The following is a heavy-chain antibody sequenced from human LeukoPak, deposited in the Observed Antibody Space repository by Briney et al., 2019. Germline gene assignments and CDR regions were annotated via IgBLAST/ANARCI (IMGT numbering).Heavy chain of an antibody. Sequence: SETLSLTCAVSGGSISSTNWWTWVRQSPGKGLEWIGETHHSGTTNYNPSLRSRVTISLDKSKNQFSLELSSVTAADTAVYYCAASGHYYRVGAFDIWGQGTMVTVSS. D-gene: IGHD1-26*01. J-gene: IGHJ3*02. CDR3: AASGHYYRVGAFDI. CDR2: THHSGTT. CDR1: GGSISSTNW. V-gene: IGHV4-4*02.